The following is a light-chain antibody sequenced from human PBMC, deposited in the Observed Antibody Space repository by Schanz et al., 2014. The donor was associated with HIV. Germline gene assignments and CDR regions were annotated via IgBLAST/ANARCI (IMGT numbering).Light chain of an antibody. CDR2: NTY. Sequence: QSVLTQPPSASGTPGQRVTISCSGSSSNIGSNAVHWYQQLPGTAPKLLIYNTYHRPSGVPDRFSGSKSGTSASLAISGLRSEDEADYHCAAWDDSLNGWVFGGGTKVTVL. J-gene: IGLJ3*02. V-gene: IGLV1-44*01. CDR3: AAWDDSLNGWV. CDR1: SSNIGSNA.